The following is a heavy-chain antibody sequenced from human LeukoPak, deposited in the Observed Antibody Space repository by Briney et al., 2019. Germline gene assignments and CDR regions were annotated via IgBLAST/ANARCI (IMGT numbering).Heavy chain of an antibody. CDR1: GFTFSSYW. Sequence: GGSLRLSCAASGFTFSSYWMHWVRQAPGKGLVWVSRINSDGSSTSYADSVKGRFTISRDNAKNTLYLQMNSLRAEDTAVYYCARGGSSSWCGSWGQGTLVTVSS. V-gene: IGHV3-74*01. D-gene: IGHD6-13*01. CDR3: ARGGSSSWCGS. J-gene: IGHJ4*02. CDR2: INSDGSST.